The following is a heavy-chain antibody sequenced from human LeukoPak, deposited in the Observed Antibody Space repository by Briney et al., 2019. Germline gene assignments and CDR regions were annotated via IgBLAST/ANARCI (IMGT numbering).Heavy chain of an antibody. Sequence: SETLSLTCAVYGESFSGYYWSWIRQPPGQGLEWIGEINHSGSTNYNPSLKSRVTISVDTSKNQFSLKVRSVTAADTAIYYCARLISFNFDYWGQGTLVTVSS. CDR2: INHSGST. CDR1: GESFSGYY. J-gene: IGHJ4*02. CDR3: ARLISFNFDY. D-gene: IGHD3-16*01. V-gene: IGHV4-34*01.